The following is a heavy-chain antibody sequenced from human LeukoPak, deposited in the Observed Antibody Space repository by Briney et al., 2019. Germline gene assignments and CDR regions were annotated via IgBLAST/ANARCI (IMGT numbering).Heavy chain of an antibody. V-gene: IGHV1-46*01. CDR3: EIEQSGGLSGDLGGLFASYHTYYYMDV. CDR2: INPSDGAT. CDR1: GYTFTTYY. Sequence: GASVKVSCKASGYTFTTYYIHWVRQAPGQGLEWMGMINPSDGATTYAQKFQGRGTMTRDMSTTTVYMDVRTLRSEYTAVYFCEIEQSGGLSGDLGGLFASYHTYYYMDVWGRGATVTVSS. D-gene: IGHD7-27*01. J-gene: IGHJ6*03.